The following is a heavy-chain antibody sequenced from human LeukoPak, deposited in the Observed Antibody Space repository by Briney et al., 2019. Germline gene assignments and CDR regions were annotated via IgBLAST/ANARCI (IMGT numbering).Heavy chain of an antibody. CDR3: ARDSVVSGSSFT. CDR2: ISRSSSYT. V-gene: IGHV3-11*05. Sequence: GGSLRLSCAASVFTFRDYYMSWIRQAPGKGLAGVSYISRSSSYTNYADSVKGRFTISRDNAKNSLYLQMNSLRAEDSAVYYCARDSVVSGSSFTWGQGTLVTVSS. D-gene: IGHD1-26*01. CDR1: VFTFRDYY. J-gene: IGHJ5*02.